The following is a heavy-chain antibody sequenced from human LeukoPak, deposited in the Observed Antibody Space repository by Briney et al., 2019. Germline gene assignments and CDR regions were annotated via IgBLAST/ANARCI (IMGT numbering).Heavy chain of an antibody. V-gene: IGHV5-51*01. Sequence: GESLKISCKGSGYTFSSYWIGWVRQMPGKGLEWMGIIYPGDSDTRYSPSFQGQVTISADQSISTAGLQWSSLKASDTAMYYCARQVVATAGTYDYWGQGTLVTVSS. D-gene: IGHD6-13*01. CDR2: IYPGDSDT. CDR1: GYTFSSYW. CDR3: ARQVVATAGTYDY. J-gene: IGHJ4*02.